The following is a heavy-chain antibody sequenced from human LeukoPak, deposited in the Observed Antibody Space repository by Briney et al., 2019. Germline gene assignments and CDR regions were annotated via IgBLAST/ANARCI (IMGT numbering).Heavy chain of an antibody. CDR3: ARAPGGHWLFLY. CDR2: ISGSGGST. CDR1: GFTFSSYA. V-gene: IGHV3-23*01. D-gene: IGHD3-9*01. J-gene: IGHJ4*02. Sequence: PGGSLRLSCAASGFTFSSYAMSWVRQAPGKGLEWVSAISGSGGSTYYADSVKGRFTISRDNSKNTLYLQMNSLRAEDTAVYYCARAPGGHWLFLYWGQGTLVTVSS.